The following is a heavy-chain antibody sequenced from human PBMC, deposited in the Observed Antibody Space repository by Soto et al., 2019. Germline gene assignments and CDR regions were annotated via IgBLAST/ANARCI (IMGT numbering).Heavy chain of an antibody. V-gene: IGHV4-30-4*01. CDR1: GGSVDSGNHY. D-gene: IGHD4-17*01. J-gene: IGHJ4*02. Sequence: QVLVQESGPGLVKPSQTLTLSCTVSGGSVDSGNHYWNWIRQPPGKGLEWIGYIYYGESTYYNPSLKSRATKYADTSQSRFSLSLTSVTAADTAVYYCARDMGSAMTTRIFDHWGQGTLVTVSS. CDR3: ARDMGSAMTTRIFDH. CDR2: IYYGEST.